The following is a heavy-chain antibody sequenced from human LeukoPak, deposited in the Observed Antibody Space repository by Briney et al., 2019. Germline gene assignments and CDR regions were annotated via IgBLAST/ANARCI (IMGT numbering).Heavy chain of an antibody. V-gene: IGHV4-39*07. CDR3: ARADGYIYGYFDY. CDR2: IYYSGST. Sequence: PSETLSLTCSVSGGSVSSSSYYWGWIRQPPGKGLEWIGSIYYSGSTYYNPSLKSRVTISVDTSKNQFSLKVSSVTAADTAVYYCARADGYIYGYFDYWGQGTLVSVSS. CDR1: GGSVSSSSYY. J-gene: IGHJ4*02. D-gene: IGHD5-18*01.